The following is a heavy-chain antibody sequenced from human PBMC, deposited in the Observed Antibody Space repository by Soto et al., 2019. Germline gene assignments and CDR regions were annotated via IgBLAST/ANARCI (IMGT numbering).Heavy chain of an antibody. CDR2: IVDGVSS. CDR1: GGSIGTFY. Sequence: SETLSLTCTVSGGSIGTFYWTWIRQTPGKGLEWIGYIVDGVSSKYNPSLKSRVTISVEKSKNQFSLQLRSLTAADTAVYYCARGKAIAARLGNWFDPWGQGTLVTVSS. D-gene: IGHD6-6*01. J-gene: IGHJ5*02. CDR3: ARGKAIAARLGNWFDP. V-gene: IGHV4-59*01.